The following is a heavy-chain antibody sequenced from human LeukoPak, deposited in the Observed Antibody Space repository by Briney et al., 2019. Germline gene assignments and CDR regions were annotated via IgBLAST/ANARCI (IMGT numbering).Heavy chain of an antibody. J-gene: IGHJ5*02. V-gene: IGHV4-34*01. CDR1: GGSFSGYY. D-gene: IGHD3-10*01. CDR3: ARVGLLWFGEFEWFDP. Sequence: SETLSLTCAVYGGSFSGYYWSWIRQPPGKGLEWIGEVNHSGSTNYNPSLKSRVTIPVDTSKNQFSLKLSSVTAADTAVYYCARVGLLWFGEFEWFDPWGQGTLVTVSS. CDR2: VNHSGST.